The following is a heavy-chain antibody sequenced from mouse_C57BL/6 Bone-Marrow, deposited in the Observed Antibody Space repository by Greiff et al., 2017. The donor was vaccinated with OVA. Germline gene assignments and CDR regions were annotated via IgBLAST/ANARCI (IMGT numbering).Heavy chain of an antibody. CDR2: IDPSDSYT. Sequence: QVQLQQPGAELVMPGASVKLSCKASGYTFTSYWMHWVKQRPGQGLEWIGEIDPSDSYTNYNQKFKGKSTLTVDKSSSTAYMQHSSLTSEDSAVFYCARVHYYYGSSAYWYFDVWGTGTTGTVSS. J-gene: IGHJ1*03. V-gene: IGHV1-69*01. CDR3: ARVHYYYGSSAYWYFDV. D-gene: IGHD1-1*01. CDR1: GYTFTSYW.